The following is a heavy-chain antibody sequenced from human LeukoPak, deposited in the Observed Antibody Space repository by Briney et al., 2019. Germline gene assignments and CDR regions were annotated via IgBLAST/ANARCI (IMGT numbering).Heavy chain of an antibody. CDR2: IYSGGST. CDR3: ASSGTASRGAMDV. J-gene: IGHJ6*02. V-gene: IGHV3-66*01. D-gene: IGHD1-1*01. CDR1: GLTGSSNF. Sequence: PGGSLRLSCAASGLTGSSNFMTWVRQAPGKGLEWVSAIYSGGSTFYAASVRGGFNISRDNSKKTMFLQMSSLRVEDAAVYYCASSGTASRGAMDVWGQGTTVTVSS.